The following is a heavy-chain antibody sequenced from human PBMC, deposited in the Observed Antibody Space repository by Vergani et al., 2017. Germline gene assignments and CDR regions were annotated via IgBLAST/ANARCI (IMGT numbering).Heavy chain of an antibody. CDR2: ISYDVSNK. CDR1: GFTFSSYG. Sequence: QVQLVESGGGVVQPGRSLRLSCAASGFTFSSYGMHWVRQAPGKGLEWVAVISYDVSNKYYADSVKGRFTISRDNSKNTLYLQMNSLRAEDTAVYYCAKTGMLCSSTSCPGYFDYWGQGTLVTVSS. V-gene: IGHV3-30*18. CDR3: AKTGMLCSSTSCPGYFDY. J-gene: IGHJ4*02. D-gene: IGHD2-2*01.